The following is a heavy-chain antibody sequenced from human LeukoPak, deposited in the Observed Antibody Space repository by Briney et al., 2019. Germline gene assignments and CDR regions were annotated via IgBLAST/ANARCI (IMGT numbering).Heavy chain of an antibody. Sequence: SETLSLTCTVSGASLTTYHWTWIRQPPGRRLEWIGYLFNTGSTKYNPSLASRVAILADTSKNQFSLKMTSVSAADTAVCYCARGHLGLQDWAPGTLVTVSS. D-gene: IGHD7-27*01. CDR3: ARGHLGLQD. CDR2: LFNTGST. V-gene: IGHV4-59*01. J-gene: IGHJ4*02. CDR1: GASLTTYH.